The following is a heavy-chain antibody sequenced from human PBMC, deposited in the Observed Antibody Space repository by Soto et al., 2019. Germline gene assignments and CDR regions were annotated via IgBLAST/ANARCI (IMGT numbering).Heavy chain of an antibody. CDR2: ISGSGGST. D-gene: IGHD5-18*01. CDR3: ASDRDTAMVPYYYYYYGMDV. CDR1: GFTFSSYA. J-gene: IGHJ6*02. V-gene: IGHV3-23*01. Sequence: PGGSLRLSCAASGFTFSSYAMSWVRQAPGKGLEWVSDISGSGGSTYYADSVKGRFTISRDNSKNTLYLQMNSLRAEDTAVYYCASDRDTAMVPYYYYYYGMDVWGQGTTVTVSS.